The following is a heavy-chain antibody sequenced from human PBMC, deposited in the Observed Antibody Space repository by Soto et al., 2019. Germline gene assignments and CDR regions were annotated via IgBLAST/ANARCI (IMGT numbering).Heavy chain of an antibody. J-gene: IGHJ5*02. CDR1: GFTFSDYW. CDR3: ARPPIVVVPAAINWFDP. CDR2: IKQDGSEK. D-gene: IGHD2-2*01. V-gene: IGHV3-7*01. Sequence: EVQLVESGGGLVQPGGSLRLSCAASGFTFSDYWMSWVRQAPGKGLEWVDNIKQDGSEKYYVDSVKGRFTISRDNAKNSLYLKMNSLRAEDTAVYYCARPPIVVVPAAINWFDPWGQGTLVTVSS.